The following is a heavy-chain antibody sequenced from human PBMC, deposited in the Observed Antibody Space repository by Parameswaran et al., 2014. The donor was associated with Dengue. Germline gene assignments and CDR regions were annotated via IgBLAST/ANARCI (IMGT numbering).Heavy chain of an antibody. D-gene: IGHD1-26*01. J-gene: IGHJ6*02. CDR3: ATVRTRIVGVPSYYYYYGMDV. CDR2: VDPEDGET. V-gene: IGHV1-69-2*01. Sequence: WVRQAPGQGLEWMGRVDPEDGETIYAEKFQGRVTITAGTSTDTAYMELSSLRSEDTAVYYCATVRTRIVGVPSYYYYYGMDVWGQGTTVTVSS.